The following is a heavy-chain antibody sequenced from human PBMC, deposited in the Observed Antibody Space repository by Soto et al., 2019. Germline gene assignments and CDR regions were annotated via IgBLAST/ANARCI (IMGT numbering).Heavy chain of an antibody. CDR3: AKRIAAAGTNALDG. V-gene: IGHV3-23*01. CDR1: GFTFSSYA. D-gene: IGHD6-13*01. J-gene: IGHJ6*02. Sequence: EVQLLESGGGLVRPGGSLRLSCAASGFTFSSYAMSWVRQAPGKGLEWVSSISGSGGSTYYADSVKGRFTVSRDNSKNTLYLRKNSLRAEDSAVYYCAKRIAAAGTNALDGWGQGTTVTVYS. CDR2: ISGSGGST.